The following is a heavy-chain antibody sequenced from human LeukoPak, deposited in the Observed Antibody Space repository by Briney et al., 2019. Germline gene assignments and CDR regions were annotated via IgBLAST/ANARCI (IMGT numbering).Heavy chain of an antibody. D-gene: IGHD6-19*01. CDR2: INQDGSEK. Sequence: GGSLRLSCAASGLTFSSYAMTWVRQAPGKGLEWVASINQDGSEKYYVDSVKGRFTISRDNAKNSLYLQMNSLRAEDTAVYYCARPVAGRSFDYWGQGTLVTVSS. V-gene: IGHV3-7*01. J-gene: IGHJ4*02. CDR3: ARPVAGRSFDY. CDR1: GLTFSSYA.